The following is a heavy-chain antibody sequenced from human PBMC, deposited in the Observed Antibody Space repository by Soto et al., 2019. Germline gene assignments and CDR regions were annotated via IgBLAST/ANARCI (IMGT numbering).Heavy chain of an antibody. CDR3: ARHLFGAAGVLSYYYGMDV. J-gene: IGHJ6*02. CDR2: IYYSGST. V-gene: IGHV4-59*08. CDR1: GGSINSNY. D-gene: IGHD6-13*01. Sequence: PSETLSLTCTVSGGSINSNYWSWIRQPPGKGLEWIGYIYYSGSTNYNPSLKSRVTISVDTSKKQFYLKLNSVTAADTAVYYCARHLFGAAGVLSYYYGMDVWGQGTTVTVSS.